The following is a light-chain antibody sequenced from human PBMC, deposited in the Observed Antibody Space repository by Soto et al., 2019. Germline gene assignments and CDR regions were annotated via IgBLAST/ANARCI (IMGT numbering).Light chain of an antibody. CDR2: GAS. V-gene: IGKV3-20*01. CDR1: QSVSSSY. J-gene: IGKJ1*01. CDR3: QQYGSSPWT. Sequence: DIVLTQSPGPLSLSPGERATLSCRSSQSVSSSYLAWYQQKPGQAPRLIIYGASSRATGIPDRFTGSWSGTDCTLTISRLEPEDVAVYYCQQYGSSPWTLGQGTKVDIK.